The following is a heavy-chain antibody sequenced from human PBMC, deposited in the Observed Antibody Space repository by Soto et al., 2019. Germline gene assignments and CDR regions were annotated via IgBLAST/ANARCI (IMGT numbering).Heavy chain of an antibody. D-gene: IGHD3-10*01. V-gene: IGHV1-2*04. J-gene: IGHJ6*02. CDR1: GYTFTGYY. Sequence: QVQLEQSGAEVKKPGASVKVSCKASGYTFTGYYMHWVRQAPGQGLEWMGWINPNSGGTNYAQKFQGWVTMTRDTSISTAYMELSRMRSDDTAVYYCARGGSLWFGELSAYYYGMDVWGQGTTVAVAS. CDR2: INPNSGGT. CDR3: ARGGSLWFGELSAYYYGMDV.